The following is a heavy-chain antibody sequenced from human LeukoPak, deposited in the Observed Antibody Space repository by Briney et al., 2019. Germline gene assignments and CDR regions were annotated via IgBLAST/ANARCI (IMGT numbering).Heavy chain of an antibody. CDR3: ARDRAKIWRWDGGAFDS. CDR1: GFTFSSYW. D-gene: IGHD3-3*01. CDR2: IKQDGSEK. J-gene: IGHJ3*02. V-gene: IGHV3-7*01. Sequence: PGVSLRLSCAASGFTFSSYWMSWVRQAPGKGLEWVANIKQDGSEKYYVDSVKGRFTISRDNAKNSLYLQMNSLRAEDTAVYYCARDRAKIWRWDGGAFDSWRQGTMVAVSS.